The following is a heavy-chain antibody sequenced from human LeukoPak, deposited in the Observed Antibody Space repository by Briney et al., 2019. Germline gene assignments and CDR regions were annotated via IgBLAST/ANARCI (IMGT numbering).Heavy chain of an antibody. Sequence: GGSLRLSCAASGFTFSIYAMNWVRQAPGKGLEWVSAISFSGGSTYYADSVKGRFTISRDNSKNTLYLQMDSLRAEDTAVYYCVEDRRGYWGQGTLVTVSS. CDR2: ISFSGGST. CDR1: GFTFSIYA. V-gene: IGHV3-23*01. J-gene: IGHJ4*02. CDR3: VEDRRGY.